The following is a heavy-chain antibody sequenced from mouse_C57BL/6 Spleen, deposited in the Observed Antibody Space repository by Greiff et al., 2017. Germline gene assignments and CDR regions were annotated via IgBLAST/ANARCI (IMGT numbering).Heavy chain of an antibody. CDR2: IYPRSGNT. CDR3: ARGEGYPYAMDY. J-gene: IGHJ4*01. CDR1: GYTFTSYG. Sequence: VQLQQSGAELARPGASVKLSCKASGYTFTSYGISWVKQRTGQGLEWIGEIYPRSGNTYYNEKFKGKATLTADKSSSTAYMELRRLTSEDSAVYFCARGEGYPYAMDYWGQGTSVTVAS. V-gene: IGHV1-81*01. D-gene: IGHD2-2*01.